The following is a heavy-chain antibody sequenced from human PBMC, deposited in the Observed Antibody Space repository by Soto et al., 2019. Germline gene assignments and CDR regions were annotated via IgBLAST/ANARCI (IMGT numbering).Heavy chain of an antibody. CDR3: VLDYGDS. V-gene: IGHV4-59*08. D-gene: IGHD3-16*01. CDR1: GGSISSYY. CDR2: IYYSGST. J-gene: IGHJ4*02. Sequence: QVQLQESGPGLVKPSETLSLTCTVSGGSISSYYWSWIRQPPGKGLEWIGYIYYSGSTNYNPSLKSRVTISVDTSKNQFSLKLSSVTAADTAVYYCVLDYGDSWGQGTLVTVSS.